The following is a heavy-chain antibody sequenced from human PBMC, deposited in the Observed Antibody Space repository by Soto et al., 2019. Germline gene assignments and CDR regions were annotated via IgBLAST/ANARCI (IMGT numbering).Heavy chain of an antibody. J-gene: IGHJ6*02. Sequence: SVKVSCKASGGTFSSYAISWVRQAPGQGLEWMGGIIPIFGTANYAQKFQGRVTITADESTSTAYMELSSLRSEDTAVYYCALSIVVEPAAISLYGMDVWGQGTTVTVSS. CDR1: GGTFSSYA. V-gene: IGHV1-69*13. CDR2: IIPIFGTA. D-gene: IGHD2-2*01. CDR3: ALSIVVEPAAISLYGMDV.